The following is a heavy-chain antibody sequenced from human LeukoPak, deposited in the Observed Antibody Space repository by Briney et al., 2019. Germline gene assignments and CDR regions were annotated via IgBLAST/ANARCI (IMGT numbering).Heavy chain of an antibody. D-gene: IGHD2-21*01. J-gene: IGHJ6*02. CDR1: GYTFTSYF. Sequence: ASVKVSCKASGYTFTSYFMHWVRQAPGQGLEWMGIINPSGGSTTYAQKFQGRVTMTRDPSTSTVYMELSSLRSEDTAVYYCAREFLGFGGDGDELHTTYGMDVWGQGTTVTVSS. CDR3: AREFLGFGGDGDELHTTYGMDV. V-gene: IGHV1-46*01. CDR2: INPSGGST.